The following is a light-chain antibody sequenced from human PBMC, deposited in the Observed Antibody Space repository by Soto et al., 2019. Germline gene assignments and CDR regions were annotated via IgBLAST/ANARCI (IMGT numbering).Light chain of an antibody. CDR1: SSNIGTNP. J-gene: IGLJ2*01. CDR2: SNN. CDR3: AAWDDSLNGAV. Sequence: QSVLTQAPSASGTPGQRVSISCSGSSSNIGTNPVNWYQQVPGSAPKLLIYSNNQRPSGVPDRFSGSKSATSASLAISGLQSDDEADYYCAAWDDSLNGAVFGGGTKVTVL. V-gene: IGLV1-44*01.